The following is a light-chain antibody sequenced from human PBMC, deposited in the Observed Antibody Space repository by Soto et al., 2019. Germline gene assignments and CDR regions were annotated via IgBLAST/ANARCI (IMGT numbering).Light chain of an antibody. J-gene: IGKJ4*01. V-gene: IGKV3D-15*01. CDR3: QQYIRWPLT. CDR1: QDVSSK. Sequence: EMVVTQSPATLSVSPGERVTLSCRTSQDVSSKLAWYQQKPGQPPSLLIYDASTRATGTPARFSGSGSGTEFTLAVSSLQSEDYALYFCQQYIRWPLTLGGGTKVEIK. CDR2: DAS.